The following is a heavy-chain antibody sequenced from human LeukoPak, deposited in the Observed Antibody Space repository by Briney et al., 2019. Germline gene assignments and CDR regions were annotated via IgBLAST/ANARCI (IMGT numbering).Heavy chain of an antibody. D-gene: IGHD2-2*01. CDR1: GFTFSSYG. CDR2: ISYAGSNK. CDR3: AKNSDCSSTSCYSYYYGMDV. Sequence: PGGSLRLSCAASGFTFSSYGMHWVRQAPGKGLEWVAVISYAGSNKYYADSVKGRFTISRDNSKNTLYLQMNSLRAEDTAVYYCAKNSDCSSTSCYSYYYGMDVWGQGTTVTVSS. V-gene: IGHV3-30*18. J-gene: IGHJ6*02.